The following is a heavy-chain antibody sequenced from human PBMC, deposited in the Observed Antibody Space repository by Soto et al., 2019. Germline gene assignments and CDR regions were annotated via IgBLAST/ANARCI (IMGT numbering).Heavy chain of an antibody. V-gene: IGHV4-34*01. CDR1: GGSFSGYY. Sequence: SETLSLTCAVYGGSFSGYYWSWIRQPPGKGLEWIGEINHSGSTNYNPSLKSRGTISVDTSKNQFSLKLSSVTAADTAVYYCAVAKNYSKPYYYYGMDVWGQGTTVTVSS. CDR3: AVAKNYSKPYYYYGMDV. CDR2: INHSGST. J-gene: IGHJ6*02. D-gene: IGHD4-4*01.